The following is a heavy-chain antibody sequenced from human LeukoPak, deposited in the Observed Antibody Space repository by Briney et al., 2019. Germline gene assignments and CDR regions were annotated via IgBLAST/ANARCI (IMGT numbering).Heavy chain of an antibody. CDR3: ANNCGGDCYAPDY. CDR1: GFTVSNNY. Sequence: GGSLRLSCAASGFTVSNNYMSWVRQAPGKKLEWVSAISGSGGSTYYADSVKGRFTISRDNSKNTLYLQMNSLRAEDTAVYYCANNCGGDCYAPDYWGQGTLVTVSS. CDR2: ISGSGGST. V-gene: IGHV3-23*01. D-gene: IGHD2-21*01. J-gene: IGHJ4*02.